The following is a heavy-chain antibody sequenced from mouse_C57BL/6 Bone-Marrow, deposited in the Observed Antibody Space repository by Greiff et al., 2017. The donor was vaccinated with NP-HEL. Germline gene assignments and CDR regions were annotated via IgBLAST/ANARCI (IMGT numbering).Heavy chain of an antibody. V-gene: IGHV10-1*01. CDR2: IRSKSNNYAT. Sequence: EVKLVESGGGLVQPKGSLKLSCAASGFSFNTYAMNWVRQAPGRGLEWVARIRSKSNNYATYYADSVKDRFTISRDDSESMLYLQMNNLKTEDTAMYYCVRHGITTVVADWYFDVWGTGTTVTVSS. CDR3: VRHGITTVVADWYFDV. J-gene: IGHJ1*03. D-gene: IGHD1-1*01. CDR1: GFSFNTYA.